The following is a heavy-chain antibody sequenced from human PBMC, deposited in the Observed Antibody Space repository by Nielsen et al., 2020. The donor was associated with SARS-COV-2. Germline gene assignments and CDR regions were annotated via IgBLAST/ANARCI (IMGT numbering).Heavy chain of an antibody. Sequence: GGSPRLSCAASGFTFSSYSMNWVRQAPGKGLEWVSSISSSSSYIYYADSVKGRFTISRDNAKNSLYLQMNSLRAEDTAVYYCARGSPNIVATIFDYWGQGTLVTVSS. J-gene: IGHJ4*02. CDR3: ARGSPNIVATIFDY. V-gene: IGHV3-21*01. D-gene: IGHD5-12*01. CDR1: GFTFSSYS. CDR2: ISSSSSYI.